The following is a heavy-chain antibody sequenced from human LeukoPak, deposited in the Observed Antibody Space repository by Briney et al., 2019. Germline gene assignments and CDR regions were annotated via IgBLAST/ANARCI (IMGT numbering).Heavy chain of an antibody. J-gene: IGHJ4*02. CDR2: ISYDGSNK. Sequence: GGSLRLSCAASGFTFRSYAMHWVRQAPGKGLEWVAVISYDGSNKYYVDSVKGRFTISRDNSKNTLYLRMNSLRAEDTAVYYCAKGSSGYYWDWGQGTLVTVSS. D-gene: IGHD3-22*01. CDR3: AKGSSGYYWD. V-gene: IGHV3-30-3*01. CDR1: GFTFRSYA.